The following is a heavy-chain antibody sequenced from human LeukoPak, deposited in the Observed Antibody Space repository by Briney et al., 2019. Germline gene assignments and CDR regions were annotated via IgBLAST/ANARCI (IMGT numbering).Heavy chain of an antibody. J-gene: IGHJ6*04. CDR3: AELGITMIGGV. Sequence: GGSLRLSCTASEFTVSDNYMSWVRQAPGKGLEWVSTLYIDGSTYYADAVKGRFTTSRDNFKNTLYLQMNSLRAEDTAVYYCAELGITMIGGVWGKGTTVTISS. CDR1: EFTVSDNY. V-gene: IGHV3-66*01. D-gene: IGHD3-10*02. CDR2: LYIDGST.